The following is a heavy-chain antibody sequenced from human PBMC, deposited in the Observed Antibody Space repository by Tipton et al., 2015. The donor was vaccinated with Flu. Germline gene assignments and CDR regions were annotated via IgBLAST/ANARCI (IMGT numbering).Heavy chain of an antibody. V-gene: IGHV3-9*01. J-gene: IGHJ5*02. D-gene: IGHD6-13*01. Sequence: SLRLSCGASGFSFDDYAMHWVRQAPGKGLEWVSGIDWNNGRVGYADSVKGRFTISRDNAKRSLDLQMNSLRAEDTALYYCVKGGYSSSWAANNWFDTWGQGTLVTV. CDR2: IDWNNGRV. CDR1: GFSFDDYA. CDR3: VKGGYSSSWAANNWFDT.